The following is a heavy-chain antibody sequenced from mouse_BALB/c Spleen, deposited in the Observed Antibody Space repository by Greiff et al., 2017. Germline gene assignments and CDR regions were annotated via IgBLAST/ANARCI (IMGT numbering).Heavy chain of an antibody. CDR2: ISSGGST. V-gene: IGHV5-6-5*01. CDR1: GFTFSSYA. J-gene: IGHJ4*01. D-gene: IGHD1-1*01. Sequence: EVQVVESGGGLVKPGGSLKLSCAASGFTFSSYAMSWVRQTPEKRLEWVASISSGGSTYYPDSVKGRFTISRDNARNILYLQMSSLRSEDTAMYYCANYYGSSYGAMDYWGQGTSVTVSS. CDR3: ANYYGSSYGAMDY.